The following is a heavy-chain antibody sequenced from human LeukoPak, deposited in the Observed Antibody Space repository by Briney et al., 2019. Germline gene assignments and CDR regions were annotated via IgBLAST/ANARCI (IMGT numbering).Heavy chain of an antibody. D-gene: IGHD3-16*02. V-gene: IGHV3-21*01. CDR3: ERADYVWGSYRLFDY. CDR1: GFTFSS. Sequence: GGSLRLSCAASGFTFSSMNWVRQAPGKGLEWVSSISSSSSYIYYADSVKGRFTISRDNAKNSLYLQMNSLRAEDTAVYYCERADYVWGSYRLFDYWGQGTLVTVSS. CDR2: ISSSSSYI. J-gene: IGHJ4*02.